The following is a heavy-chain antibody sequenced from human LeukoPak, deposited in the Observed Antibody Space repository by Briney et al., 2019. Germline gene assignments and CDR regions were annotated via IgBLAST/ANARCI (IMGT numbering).Heavy chain of an antibody. Sequence: ASVKVSCKASGYTFTGYYMHWVRQAPGQGLEWMGWINPNSGGTNYAQKFQGRVTMTRDTSISTAYMELSRLRSDDTAVYYCARFPAPQGVGAVYSLDYWGQGTLFTVSS. D-gene: IGHD1-26*01. J-gene: IGHJ4*02. V-gene: IGHV1-2*02. CDR3: ARFPAPQGVGAVYSLDY. CDR2: INPNSGGT. CDR1: GYTFTGYY.